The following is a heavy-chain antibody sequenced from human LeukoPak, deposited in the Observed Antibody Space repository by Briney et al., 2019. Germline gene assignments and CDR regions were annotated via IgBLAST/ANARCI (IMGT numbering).Heavy chain of an antibody. V-gene: IGHV3-23*01. J-gene: IGHJ4*02. CDR1: GFTFSSYA. D-gene: IGHD3-16*01. Sequence: PGGSLRLSCAASGFTFSSYAMSWVRQAPGKRLEWVSVIDGNGGSPYYADSVKGRFTISRDNSKNTLFLQMNSLRAEDTAVYFCAKDRSWGTPRGLDKWGQGTLVAVSS. CDR3: AKDRSWGTPRGLDK. CDR2: IDGNGGSP.